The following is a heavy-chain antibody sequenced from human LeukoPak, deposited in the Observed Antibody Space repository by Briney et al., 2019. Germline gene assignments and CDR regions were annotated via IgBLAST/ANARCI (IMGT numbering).Heavy chain of an antibody. CDR2: ISYDGSNK. J-gene: IGHJ4*02. D-gene: IGHD3-22*01. V-gene: IGHV3-30*04. CDR1: GFTFSSYA. CDR3: AKDYYYDSSGYYYPQADDY. Sequence: PGGSLRLSCAASGFTFSSYAMHWVRQAPGKGLEWVAVISYDGSNKYYADSVKGRFTISRDNSKNTLYLQMNSLRAEDTAVYYCAKDYYYDSSGYYYPQADDYWGQGTLVTVSS.